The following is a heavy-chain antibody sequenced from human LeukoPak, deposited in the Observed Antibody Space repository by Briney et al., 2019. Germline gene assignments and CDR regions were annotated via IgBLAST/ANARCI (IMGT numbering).Heavy chain of an antibody. V-gene: IGHV3-48*04. CDR3: ARERPAAAGPFDY. J-gene: IGHJ4*02. D-gene: IGHD2-2*01. CDR1: GFTFSSYS. CDR2: ISSSSSTI. Sequence: GGSLRLSCAASGFTFSSYSMNWVRQAPGKGLEWVSYISSSSSTIYYADSVKGRFTISRDNAKNSLYPQMNSLRAEDTAVYYCARERPAAAGPFDYWGQGTLVTVSS.